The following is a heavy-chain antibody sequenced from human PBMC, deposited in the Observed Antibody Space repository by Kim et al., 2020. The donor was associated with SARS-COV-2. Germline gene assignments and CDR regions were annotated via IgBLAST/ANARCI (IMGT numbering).Heavy chain of an antibody. CDR3: ASYFFGSGTYPGGD. D-gene: IGHD3-10*01. J-gene: IGHJ1*01. CDR2: ISANGGST. CDR1: GFTFSSYA. Sequence: GGSLRLSCAASGFTFSSYAMSWVRQAPGKGLEWVSGISANGGSTYSADSVKGRCTISRDNSKNTIYPHMNSLRVEATAVYYCASYFFGSGTYPGGDWGQG. V-gene: IGHV3-23*01.